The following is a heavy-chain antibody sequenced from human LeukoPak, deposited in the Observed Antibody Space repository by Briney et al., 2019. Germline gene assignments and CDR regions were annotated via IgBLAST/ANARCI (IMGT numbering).Heavy chain of an antibody. J-gene: IGHJ4*02. V-gene: IGHV3-30*02. CDR2: IRYDGSNK. CDR3: AKDHITMIPLGY. Sequence: GGSLRLSCAASGFTFSSYGMHWVRQAPGQGLEWVAFIRYDGSNKYYADSVKGRFTISRDNSKNTLYLQMNSLRAEDTAVYYCAKDHITMIPLGYWGQGTLVTVSS. D-gene: IGHD3-22*01. CDR1: GFTFSSYG.